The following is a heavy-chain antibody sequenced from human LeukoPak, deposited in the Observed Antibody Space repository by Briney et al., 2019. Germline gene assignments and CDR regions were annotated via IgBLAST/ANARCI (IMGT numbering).Heavy chain of an antibody. V-gene: IGHV5-51*01. CDR3: ASSSSPVAGADDAFDI. CDR1: GYSFTSYW. CDR2: IYPGDSDT. Sequence: GESLKISCKGSGYSFTSYWIGWVRQMPGKGLEWMGIIYPGDSDTRYSPSFHGQVTISADKSISTAYLQWSSLKASDTAMYYCASSSSPVAGADDAFDIWGQGTMVTVSS. D-gene: IGHD6-19*01. J-gene: IGHJ3*02.